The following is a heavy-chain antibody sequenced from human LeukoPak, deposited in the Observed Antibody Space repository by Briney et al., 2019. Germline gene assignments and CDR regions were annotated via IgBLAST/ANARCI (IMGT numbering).Heavy chain of an antibody. CDR3: ARGKWFGESGFDY. V-gene: IGHV3-21*01. Sequence: PGGSLRLSCAASGFTFSSYSMNWVRQAPGKGLEWVSSISSSSSYIYYADSVKGRFTISRDNAKNSLYLQMNSLRAEDTAVYYCARGKWFGESGFDYWGQGTLVTVSS. D-gene: IGHD3-10*01. CDR1: GFTFSSYS. CDR2: ISSSSSYI. J-gene: IGHJ4*02.